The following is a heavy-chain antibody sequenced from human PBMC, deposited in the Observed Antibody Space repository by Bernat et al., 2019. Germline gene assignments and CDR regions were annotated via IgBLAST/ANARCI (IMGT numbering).Heavy chain of an antibody. CDR1: GYTLTELS. CDR2: FDPEDGET. CDR3: ATRLGVSYYDSSGYTISGFDY. V-gene: IGHV1-24*01. Sequence: QVQLVQSGAEVKKPGASVKVSCKVSGYTLTELSMHWVRQAPGKGLEWMGGFDPEDGETIYAQQFQGRVTMTEDTSTDTAYMELSRLRSEDTAVYYCATRLGVSYYDSSGYTISGFDYWGQGTLVTVSS. J-gene: IGHJ4*02. D-gene: IGHD3-22*01.